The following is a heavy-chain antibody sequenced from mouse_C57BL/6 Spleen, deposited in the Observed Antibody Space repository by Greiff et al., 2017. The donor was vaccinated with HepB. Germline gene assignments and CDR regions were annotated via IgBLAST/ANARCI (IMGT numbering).Heavy chain of an antibody. D-gene: IGHD1-1*02. CDR2: INPSSGYT. CDR3: ARKWGGSYAMDY. J-gene: IGHJ4*01. CDR1: GYTFTSYT. V-gene: IGHV1-4*01. Sequence: VQLQQSGAELARPGASVKMSCKASGYTFTSYTMHWVTQRPGQGLEWIGYINPSSGYTKYNQKFKDKATLTADKSSSTAYMQLSSLTSEDSAVYYGARKWGGSYAMDYWGQGTSVTVSS.